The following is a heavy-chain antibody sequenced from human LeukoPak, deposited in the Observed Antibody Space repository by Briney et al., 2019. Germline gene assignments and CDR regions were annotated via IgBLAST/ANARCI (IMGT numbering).Heavy chain of an antibody. CDR3: ARAPAISGTSAFDI. J-gene: IGHJ3*02. CDR1: GGTFSSYT. CDR2: IIPILGIA. V-gene: IGHV1-69*02. Sequence: SVKVSCKASGGTFSSYTISWVRQAPGQGLERMGRIIPILGIANYAQKFQGRVTITADKSTSTAYMELSSLRSEDTAVYYCARAPAISGTSAFDIWGQGTMVTVSS. D-gene: IGHD6-25*01.